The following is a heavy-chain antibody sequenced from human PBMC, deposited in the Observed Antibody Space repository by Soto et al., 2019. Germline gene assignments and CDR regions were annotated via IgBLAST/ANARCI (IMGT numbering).Heavy chain of an antibody. J-gene: IGHJ4*02. CDR1: GFSFNTYW. D-gene: IGHD6-25*01. CDR3: ATRAGAPAD. Sequence: GGSLRLSCVASGFSFNTYWMSWIRQAPGKGLEWVANINEDGNTQTYVDSVRGRFTISRDNAKTSVHLQMNSLRVEDTAVYYCATRAGAPADWGQGTMVTVSS. CDR2: INEDGNTQ. V-gene: IGHV3-7*01.